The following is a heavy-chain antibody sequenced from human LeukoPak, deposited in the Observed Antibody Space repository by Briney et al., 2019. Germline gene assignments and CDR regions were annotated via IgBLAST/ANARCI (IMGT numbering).Heavy chain of an antibody. J-gene: IGHJ4*02. D-gene: IGHD3-3*01. CDR2: INHSGST. Sequence: PSETLSLTCAVYGGSFSGYYWSWIRQPPGKGLEWIGEINHSGSTNYNLSLKSRVTISVDTSKNQFSLKLSSVTAADTAVHYCARGSPFFPFDYWGQGTLVTVSS. CDR1: GGSFSGYY. V-gene: IGHV4-34*01. CDR3: ARGSPFFPFDY.